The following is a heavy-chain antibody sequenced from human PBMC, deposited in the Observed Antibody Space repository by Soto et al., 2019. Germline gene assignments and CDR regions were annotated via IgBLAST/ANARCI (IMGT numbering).Heavy chain of an antibody. J-gene: IGHJ4*02. CDR3: EKDSQWELPYYFDY. CDR1: GFTFSSYS. D-gene: IGHD1-26*01. V-gene: IGHV3-23*01. CDR2: ISGSAGST. Sequence: VGFLRLSCAASGFTFSSYSMSWVRHAPGKGLEWVSAISGSAGSTNYADSVEGRFTISSDNSKNTMYLQMNRLRAEDTAVYYCEKDSQWELPYYFDYWDRGTLVTVSS.